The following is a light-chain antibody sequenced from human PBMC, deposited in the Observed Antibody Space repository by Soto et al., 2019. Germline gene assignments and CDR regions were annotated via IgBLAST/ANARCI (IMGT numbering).Light chain of an antibody. CDR3: QQYGGSIT. Sequence: EIVLAQFPGPPSFSPGERAPPSCRASQSVSRDYLAWYHQKPGQAPRLLIYGASSRATGIPDRFSGSGSGTGFTLTISRLEPEDFAVYYCQQYGGSITFGQGTRLEIK. CDR2: GAS. J-gene: IGKJ5*01. CDR1: QSVSRDY. V-gene: IGKV3-20*01.